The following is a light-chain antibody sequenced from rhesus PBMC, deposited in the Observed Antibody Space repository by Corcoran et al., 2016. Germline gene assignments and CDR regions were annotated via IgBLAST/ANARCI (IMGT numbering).Light chain of an antibody. J-gene: IGLJ1*01. Sequence: QSVLTQPPSVSGAPGQKGTISCTGSSSNIGGYDVHWYQQLPGTAPKLLIYDNNKRPSGISDRFSGSKSGTSASLAITGLQTEDEADYYCQSYDSSLNAYIFGAGTRLTVL. CDR1: SSNIGGYD. CDR2: DNN. V-gene: IGLV1-64*01. CDR3: QSYDSSLNAYI.